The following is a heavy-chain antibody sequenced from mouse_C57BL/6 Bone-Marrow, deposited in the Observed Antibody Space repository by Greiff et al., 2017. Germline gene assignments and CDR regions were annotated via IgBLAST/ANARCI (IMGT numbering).Heavy chain of an antibody. CDR1: GYTFTDYE. V-gene: IGHV1-15*01. CDR3: TRGQLRGWFAY. D-gene: IGHD3-2*02. J-gene: IGHJ3*01. Sequence: QVQLQQSGAELVRPGASVTLSCKASGYTFTDYEMHWVKQTPVHGLEWIGAIDPETGGTAYNQKFKGKAILTADKSSSTAYMELRSLTSEDSAGYYCTRGQLRGWFAYWGQGTLVTVSA. CDR2: IDPETGGT.